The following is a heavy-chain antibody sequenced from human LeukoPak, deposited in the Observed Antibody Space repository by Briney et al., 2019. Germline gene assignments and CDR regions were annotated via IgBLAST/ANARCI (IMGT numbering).Heavy chain of an antibody. V-gene: IGHV4-39*07. D-gene: IGHD3-10*01. J-gene: IGHJ4*02. CDR1: GDSMSSSHYC. Sequence: SETLSLTCTVSGDSMSSSHYCWGWIRQPPGKGLEWIGSIYYSGSTYYNPSLKSRVTISVDTSKNQFSLKLSSVTAADTAVYYCARDFYGSGSYYNLAYWGQGTLVTVSS. CDR2: IYYSGST. CDR3: ARDFYGSGSYYNLAY.